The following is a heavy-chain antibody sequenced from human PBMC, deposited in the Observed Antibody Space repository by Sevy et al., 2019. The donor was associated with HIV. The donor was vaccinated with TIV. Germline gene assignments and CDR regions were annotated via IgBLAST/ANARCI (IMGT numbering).Heavy chain of an antibody. D-gene: IGHD3-10*01. CDR3: GSGLMRYFDL. V-gene: IGHV3-7*01. CDR2: INQEGREK. Sequence: GGSLRLSCAASEFTLSRYWTSWVRQAPGKGLEWVPNINQEGREKYYVDSVKGRFTISRDNAENSVYLQMNSLRAEDTALYYCGSGLMRYFDLWGRGTLVTVSS. CDR1: EFTLSRYW. J-gene: IGHJ2*01.